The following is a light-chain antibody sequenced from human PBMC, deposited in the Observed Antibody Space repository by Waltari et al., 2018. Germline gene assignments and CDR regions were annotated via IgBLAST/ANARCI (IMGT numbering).Light chain of an antibody. J-gene: IGLJ3*02. V-gene: IGLV2-14*01. Sequence: QSALTQPASVSGSPGQSITISCTGTSNDVGVYNYVSWYQQYPGKAPKLIIYEVINRPSGIDETLSTSRSGNIASLTITGLQPEDEADYYCLAWDSSLSAWVFGGGTKLTVL. CDR3: LAWDSSLSAWV. CDR1: SNDVGVYNY. CDR2: EVI.